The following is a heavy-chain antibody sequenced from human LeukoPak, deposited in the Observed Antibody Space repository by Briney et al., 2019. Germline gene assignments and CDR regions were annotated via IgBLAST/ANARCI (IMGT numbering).Heavy chain of an antibody. CDR1: GGSISRGNDY. Sequence: SETLSLTCTVSGGSISRGNDYWGWIRQPPGKGLEWIGSVLYSGNTAYNPSLKSRVTISVDPSKNQFSLKLSSVTAADTALYYCARYTSGTMFASWGQGTLVTVSS. V-gene: IGHV4-39*01. CDR3: ARYTSGTMFAS. D-gene: IGHD3-10*01. J-gene: IGHJ4*02. CDR2: VLYSGNT.